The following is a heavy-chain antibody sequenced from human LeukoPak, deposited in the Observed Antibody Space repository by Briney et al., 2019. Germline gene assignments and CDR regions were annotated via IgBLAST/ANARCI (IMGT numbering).Heavy chain of an antibody. D-gene: IGHD3-10*01. CDR3: ARFLNTPGARYYFTSGDYYGMDV. CDR2: ISSSSSYI. J-gene: IGHJ6*02. V-gene: IGHV3-21*01. Sequence: PGGSLRLSRAASGFTFSTYSMSWVRQAPGKGLEWVSFISSSSSYIYYADSVKGRFTISRDNAKNSLYLQMNSLRAEDTAVYYCARFLNTPGARYYFTSGDYYGMDVWGQGTTVTVSS. CDR1: GFTFSTYS.